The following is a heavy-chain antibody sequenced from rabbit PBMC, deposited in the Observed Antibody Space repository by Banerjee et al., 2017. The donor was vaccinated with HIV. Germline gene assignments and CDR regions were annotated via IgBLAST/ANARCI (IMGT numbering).Heavy chain of an antibody. V-gene: IGHV1S45*01. D-gene: IGHD4-2*01. J-gene: IGHJ4*01. Sequence: QEQLEESGGDLVKPEGSLTLTCTASGFSFSSSYWICWVRQAPGKGLEWIGCIYTGSGGSTYYASWAKGRFTISKTSSTTVTLQMTSLTAADTATYFCARGYAGNSYFHLWGPGTLVTVS. CDR1: GFSFSSSYW. CDR3: ARGYAGNSYFHL. CDR2: IYTGSGGST.